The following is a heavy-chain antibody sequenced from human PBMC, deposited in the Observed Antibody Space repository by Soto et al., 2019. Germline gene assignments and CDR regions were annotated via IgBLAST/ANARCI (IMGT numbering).Heavy chain of an antibody. CDR3: ARMAAAGSSYYYYYGMDV. CDR1: GASISSSNYY. Sequence: SETLSLTCTVSGASISSSNYYWGWIRQPPGRGLERIGTMYYSGRTYYNPSLKSRVTTSVDTSKNQFSLKLSAVTATDTAVYYCARMAAAGSSYYYYYGMDVCGQVTTATVS. CDR2: MYYSGRT. V-gene: IGHV4-39*01. J-gene: IGHJ6*02. D-gene: IGHD6-13*01.